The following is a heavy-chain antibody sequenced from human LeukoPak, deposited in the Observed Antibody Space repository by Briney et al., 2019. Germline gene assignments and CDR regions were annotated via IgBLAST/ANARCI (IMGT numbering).Heavy chain of an antibody. Sequence: PGGSLRLSCAASGFTFSSYAMSWVRQAPGKGLEWVLGISGSGGSTFYADSVKGRFTISRDNSKNTLYLQMHSLRAEDTAVYYCARPLQEWELYNWFDPWGQGTLVTVSS. CDR2: ISGSGGST. D-gene: IGHD1-26*01. V-gene: IGHV3-23*01. CDR1: GFTFSSYA. CDR3: ARPLQEWELYNWFDP. J-gene: IGHJ5*02.